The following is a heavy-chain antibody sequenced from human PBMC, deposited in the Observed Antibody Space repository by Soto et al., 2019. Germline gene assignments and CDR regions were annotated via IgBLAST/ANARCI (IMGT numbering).Heavy chain of an antibody. V-gene: IGHV1-69*12. CDR3: ARPYSSSLQNSYYYAVDV. J-gene: IGHJ6*02. CDR2: IIPIFRTG. D-gene: IGHD2-2*01. Sequence: QVQLVQSGAEVKKPGSSVKVSCKASGVTFSSHALSWVRQAPGQGLEWMGGIIPIFRTGNYAQKFQGRLTITADESTTTAYMELSSLRSEDTAVYFCARPYSSSLQNSYYYAVDVWGQGTSVTVSS. CDR1: GVTFSSHA.